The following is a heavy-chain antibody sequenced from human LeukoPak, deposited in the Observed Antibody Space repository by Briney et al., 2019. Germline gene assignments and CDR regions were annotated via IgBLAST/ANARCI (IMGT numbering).Heavy chain of an antibody. D-gene: IGHD6-6*01. V-gene: IGHV4-34*01. J-gene: IGHJ4*02. CDR2: INHSGST. Sequence: SETLSLTCAVCGGSFSGYYWGWIRQPPGKGLEWIGEINHSGSTNYNPSLKSRVTISVDTSKNQFSLKLSSVTAADTAVYYCARGRGSSSKGLGGYWGQGTLVTVSS. CDR3: ARGRGSSSKGLGGY. CDR1: GGSFSGYY.